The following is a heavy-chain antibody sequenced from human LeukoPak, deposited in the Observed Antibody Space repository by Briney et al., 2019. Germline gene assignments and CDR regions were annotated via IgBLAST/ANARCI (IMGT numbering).Heavy chain of an antibody. CDR3: ARDRGYTQDY. D-gene: IGHD5-12*01. V-gene: IGHV3-74*01. CDR2: IKSDGSST. CDR1: GFTFSSYW. J-gene: IGHJ4*02. Sequence: GGSLRLSCAASGFTFSSYWMQWVRQAPGKGLVWVSLIKSDGSSTSYADPVKGRFTISRDNAKNTLYLQMNSLRADDTAVYYCARDRGYTQDYWGQGTLVTVSS.